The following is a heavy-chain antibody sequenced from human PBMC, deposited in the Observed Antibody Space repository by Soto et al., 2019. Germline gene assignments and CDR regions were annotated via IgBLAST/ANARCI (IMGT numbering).Heavy chain of an antibody. D-gene: IGHD3-22*01. V-gene: IGHV2-5*02. CDR3: AHSPITMIPSYYFDY. Sequence: QITLKESGPTLVKPTQTLTLTCTFSGFSLSTSGVGVGWIRQPPGKALEWLALIYWDDDKRYSPSLKSRLTITKDTTKNQVVLTMTDMDPVDTATYYCAHSPITMIPSYYFDYWGQGTLVTVSS. CDR2: IYWDDDK. CDR1: GFSLSTSGVG. J-gene: IGHJ4*02.